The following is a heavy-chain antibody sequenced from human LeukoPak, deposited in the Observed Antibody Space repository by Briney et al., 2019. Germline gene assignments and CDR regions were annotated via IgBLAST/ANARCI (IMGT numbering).Heavy chain of an antibody. CDR2: ISAYNGNT. J-gene: IGHJ5*02. CDR3: ARDSGSGWYMYNWFDP. Sequence: ASVKVSCKASGYTFTSYGISWVRQAPGQGLEWMGWISAYNGNTNYAQKLQGRVTMTTDTSTSTAYMELRSLRSDDTAVYYCARDSGSGWYMYNWFDPWGQGTLVTVSS. CDR1: GYTFTSYG. V-gene: IGHV1-18*01. D-gene: IGHD6-19*01.